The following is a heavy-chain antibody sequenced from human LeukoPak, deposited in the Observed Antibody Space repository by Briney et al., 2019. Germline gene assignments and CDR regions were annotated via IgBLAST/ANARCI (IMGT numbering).Heavy chain of an antibody. J-gene: IGHJ4*02. CDR1: GYTFSSYG. CDR2: ISAYSGDT. V-gene: IGHV1-18*01. D-gene: IGHD3-22*01. Sequence: ASVKVSCKASGYTFSSYGISWVRQAPGQGLEWMGWISAYSGDTNYAQKVQGRVTMTTDTSTSTVYMELRSLRSDDTAVYYCARDRGYYYDSSAYYSNAAYFDYWGQGALVTVSS. CDR3: ARDRGYYYDSSAYYSNAAYFDY.